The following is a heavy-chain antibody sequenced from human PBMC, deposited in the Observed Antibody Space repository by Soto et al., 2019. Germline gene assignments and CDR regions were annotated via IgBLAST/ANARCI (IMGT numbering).Heavy chain of an antibody. J-gene: IGHJ5*02. CDR2: IYYSGST. CDR3: ARVGGYCSGGSGYAFDP. Sequence: SEPLSLTCTVPGGSISSGGYYWSWIRQHPGKGLEWIGYIYYSGSTYYNPSLKSRVTISVDTSKNQFSLKLSSVTAADTAVYYCARVGGYCSGGSGYAFDPWGQGTLVTVSS. V-gene: IGHV4-31*03. CDR1: GGSISSGGYY. D-gene: IGHD2-15*01.